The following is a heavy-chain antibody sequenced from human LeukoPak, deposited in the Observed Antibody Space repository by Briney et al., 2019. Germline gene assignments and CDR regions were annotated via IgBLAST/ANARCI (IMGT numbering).Heavy chain of an antibody. J-gene: IGHJ4*02. CDR1: GFTFSSYW. CDR3: ARSLGSSGYQDY. V-gene: IGHV3-74*01. CDR2: IKSDGST. D-gene: IGHD3-22*01. Sequence: PGGSLRLSCAASGFTFSSYWMHWVRQTPGKGLMWVARIKSDGSTIYADSVQGRFTISRDNAENTVYLQMNSLRAEDTAVYYCARSLGSSGYQDYWGQGTLVTVSS.